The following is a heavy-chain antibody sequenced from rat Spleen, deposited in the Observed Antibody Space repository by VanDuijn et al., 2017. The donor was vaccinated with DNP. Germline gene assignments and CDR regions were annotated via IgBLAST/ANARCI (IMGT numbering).Heavy chain of an antibody. Sequence: EVQLVESGGGLVQPGNSLKLSCAASGFTFSDYAMAWVRQSPKKGLEWVATIIYDGSSTYYRDSVKGRFTISRDNPKSTLYLQMDSLRSEDTATYYCATHRGYWGQGVMVTVSS. J-gene: IGHJ2*01. CDR1: GFTFSDYA. V-gene: IGHV5S10*01. CDR2: IIYDGSST. CDR3: ATHRGY.